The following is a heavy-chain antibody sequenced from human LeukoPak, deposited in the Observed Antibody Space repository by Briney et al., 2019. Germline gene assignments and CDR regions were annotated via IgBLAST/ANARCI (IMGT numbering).Heavy chain of an antibody. CDR2: ISGSGGST. J-gene: IGHJ4*02. D-gene: IGHD1-26*01. CDR1: GFTFSSYA. V-gene: IGHV3-23*01. Sequence: GGSLRLSCAASGFTFSSYAMSWVRQAPGKGLEWVSAISGSGGSTYYADSVRGRFTISRDDAKNSLHLQMNSLRAEDTALYFCTRAPNIGSYWPLDYWGPGTLVTVSS. CDR3: TRAPNIGSYWPLDY.